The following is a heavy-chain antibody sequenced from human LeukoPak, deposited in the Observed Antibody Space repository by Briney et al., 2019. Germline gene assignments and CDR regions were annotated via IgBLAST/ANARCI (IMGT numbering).Heavy chain of an antibody. CDR1: GYTFTSYG. V-gene: IGHV1-3*01. D-gene: IGHD3-22*01. J-gene: IGHJ3*02. CDR3: ARLTSYDDAFDI. CDR2: INAGNGNT. Sequence: GASVKVSCKASGYTFTSYGISWVRQAPGQRLEWMGWINAGNGNTKYSQKFQGRVTITRDTSASTAYMELSSLRSEDTAVYYCARLTSYDDAFDIWGQGTMVTVSS.